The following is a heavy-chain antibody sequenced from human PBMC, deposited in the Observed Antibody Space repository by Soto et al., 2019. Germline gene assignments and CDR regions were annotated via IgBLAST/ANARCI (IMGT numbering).Heavy chain of an antibody. CDR1: GFTFSSYA. V-gene: IGHV3-23*01. J-gene: IGHJ6*02. CDR2: ISGSGGST. CDR3: ASLSGWYLNYYYGMDV. D-gene: IGHD6-19*01. Sequence: GGSLRLSCAASGFTFSSYAMSWVRQAPGKGLEWVSAISGSGGSTYYADSVKGRFTISRDNSKNTLYLQMNSLRAEDTAVYYCASLSGWYLNYYYGMDVWGQGTTVTVSS.